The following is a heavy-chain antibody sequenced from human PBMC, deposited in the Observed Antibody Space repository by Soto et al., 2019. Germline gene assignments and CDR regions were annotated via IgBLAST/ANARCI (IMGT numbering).Heavy chain of an antibody. CDR3: AKYYYDSSGYYSDYYYGMDV. D-gene: IGHD3-22*01. Sequence: SVKVSCKASGVTFSSYAISWVRQAPGQGLEWMGGIIPIFGTANYAQKFQGRVTITADESTSTAYMELSSLRSEDTAVYYCAKYYYDSSGYYSDYYYGMDVWGQGTTVTVSS. CDR1: GVTFSSYA. CDR2: IIPIFGTA. V-gene: IGHV1-69*13. J-gene: IGHJ6*02.